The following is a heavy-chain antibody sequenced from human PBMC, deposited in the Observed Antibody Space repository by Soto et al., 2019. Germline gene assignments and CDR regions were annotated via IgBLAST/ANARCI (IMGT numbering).Heavy chain of an antibody. J-gene: IGHJ3*02. CDR1: GFTFSSYW. CDR3: ARLPDIVVVPAATGDAFDI. CDR2: INSDGSST. Sequence: GGSLRLSCAASGFTFSSYWMHWVRQAPGKGLVWVSRINSDGSSTSYADSVKGRFTISRDNAKNTLYLQMNSLRAEDTAVYYCARLPDIVVVPAATGDAFDIWGQGTMVTVSS. D-gene: IGHD2-2*01. V-gene: IGHV3-74*01.